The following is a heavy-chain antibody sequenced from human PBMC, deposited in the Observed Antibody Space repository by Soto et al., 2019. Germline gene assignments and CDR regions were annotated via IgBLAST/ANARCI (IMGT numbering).Heavy chain of an antibody. Sequence: GGSLRLSCAASGFTFSSYSMNWVRQAPGKGLEWVSSISRSSSYIYYADSVKGRFTISRDNAKNSLYLQMNSLRAEDTAVYYCAREGGDYSSSWYSAYWGQGTLVTVSS. CDR2: ISRSSSYI. CDR3: AREGGDYSSSWYSAY. D-gene: IGHD6-13*01. CDR1: GFTFSSYS. J-gene: IGHJ4*02. V-gene: IGHV3-21*01.